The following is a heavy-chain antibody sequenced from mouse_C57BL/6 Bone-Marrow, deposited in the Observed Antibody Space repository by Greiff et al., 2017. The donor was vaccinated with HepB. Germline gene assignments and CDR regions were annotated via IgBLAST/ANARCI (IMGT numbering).Heavy chain of an antibody. CDR2: IYPRSGNT. Sequence: VQLQQSGAELARPGASVKLSCKASGYTFTSYGISWVKQRTGQGLEWIGEIYPRSGNTYYNEKFKSKATLTEDKSSSTAYMELRSLTSEDSAVYFCERWNFIYAMDYWGQGTSVTVSS. CDR1: GYTFTSYG. D-gene: IGHD1-2*01. J-gene: IGHJ4*01. CDR3: ERWNFIYAMDY. V-gene: IGHV1-81*01.